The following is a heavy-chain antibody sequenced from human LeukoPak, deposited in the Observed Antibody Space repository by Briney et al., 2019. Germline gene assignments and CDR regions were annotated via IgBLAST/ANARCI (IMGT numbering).Heavy chain of an antibody. CDR3: ARSIAAADYYFDY. V-gene: IGHV4-39*07. D-gene: IGHD6-13*01. J-gene: IGHJ4*02. CDR1: GGSISSSSHY. Sequence: SETLSLTCTVSGGSISSSSHYWGWIRQPPGKGLEWIGSIYYSGSTYYNPSLKSRVTISVDTSKNQFSLKLSSVTAADTAVYYCARSIAAADYYFDYWGQGTLVTVSS. CDR2: IYYSGST.